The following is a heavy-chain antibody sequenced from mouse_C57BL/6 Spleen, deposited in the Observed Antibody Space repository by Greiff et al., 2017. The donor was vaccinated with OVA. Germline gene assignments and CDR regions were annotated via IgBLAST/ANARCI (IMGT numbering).Heavy chain of an antibody. CDR3: ANGGEGGFDY. CDR1: GYTFTSYW. CDR2: IDPSDSYT. V-gene: IGHV1-69*01. J-gene: IGHJ2*01. Sequence: VQLQQPGAELVMPGASVKLSCKASGYTFTSYWMHWVKQRPGQGLEWIGEIDPSDSYTNYNQKFKGKSTLTVDKSSSTAYMQLSSLTSEDSAVYYCANGGEGGFDYWGQGTTLTVFS. D-gene: IGHD3-3*01.